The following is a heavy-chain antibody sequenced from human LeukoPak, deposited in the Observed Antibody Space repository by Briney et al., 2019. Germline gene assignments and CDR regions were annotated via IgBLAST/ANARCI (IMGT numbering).Heavy chain of an antibody. V-gene: IGHV3-9*01. D-gene: IGHD5-18*01. Sequence: GGSLRLSGAASGVTIDDYAMHWVRQAPGKGLEWVSGISWNSGSTGYADSVKGRFTISRDDAKNSLYLQMNSLRAEDTALYYCAKATGYTYALDYWGQGTLVTVSS. CDR2: ISWNSGST. CDR3: AKATGYTYALDY. J-gene: IGHJ4*02. CDR1: GVTIDDYA.